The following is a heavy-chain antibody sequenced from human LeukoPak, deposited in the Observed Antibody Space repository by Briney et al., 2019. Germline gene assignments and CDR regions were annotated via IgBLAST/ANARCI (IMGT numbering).Heavy chain of an antibody. CDR2: INPNSGGT. V-gene: IGHV1-2*02. D-gene: IGHD2-2*01. CDR3: ARDRVAVVPAATRSSHYYYYGMDV. J-gene: IGHJ6*02. Sequence: ASVKVSCKASGYTFTGYYMHWVRQAPGQGLEWMGWINPNSGGTSYAQKFQGRVTMTRDTSISTAYMELSRLRSDDTAVYYCARDRVAVVPAATRSSHYYYYGMDVWGQGTTVTVSS. CDR1: GYTFTGYY.